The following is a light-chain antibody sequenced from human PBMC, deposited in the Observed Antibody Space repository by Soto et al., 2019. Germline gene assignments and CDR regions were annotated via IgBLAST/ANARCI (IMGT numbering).Light chain of an antibody. CDR2: EVN. Sequence: QSALTQPASVSGSPGQSITISCTGASSDVGGYNYVSWYQQHPGKAPKLMIYEVNYRPSGVSNRFSGSKSGNTASLTIFGLQAEDEADYYCSSYTSSSTGVFGTGTKVTVL. V-gene: IGLV2-14*01. J-gene: IGLJ1*01. CDR1: SSDVGGYNY. CDR3: SSYTSSSTGV.